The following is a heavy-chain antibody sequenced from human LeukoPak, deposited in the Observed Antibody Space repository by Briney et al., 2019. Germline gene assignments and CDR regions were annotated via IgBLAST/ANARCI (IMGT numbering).Heavy chain of an antibody. V-gene: IGHV3-33*07. J-gene: IGHJ4*02. D-gene: IGHD5-12*01. Sequence: GRSLRLSGAASGFTFNTYGMSWVRQAPGKGLEWVAFIWYDGSKKYYADSVKGRFTISRDNSKNTLYLQINSLRAEDTAVYYCARAPYKGYDYQYYFDYWGQGTLVTVSS. CDR1: GFTFNTYG. CDR3: ARAPYKGYDYQYYFDY. CDR2: IWYDGSKK.